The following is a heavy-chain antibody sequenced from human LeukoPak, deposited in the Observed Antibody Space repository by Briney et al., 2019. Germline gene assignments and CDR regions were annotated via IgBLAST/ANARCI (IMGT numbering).Heavy chain of an antibody. CDR2: IYTSGST. CDR3: ARGQSEYYYYYMDV. Sequence: SETLSLTCTVSGYSISSGYYWSWIRQPAGKGLEWIGHIYTSGSTNYNPSLKSRVTISVDTSKNQFSLKLSSVTAADTAVYYCARGQSEYYYYYMDVWGKGTTVTVSS. J-gene: IGHJ6*03. V-gene: IGHV4-61*09. CDR1: GYSISSGYY.